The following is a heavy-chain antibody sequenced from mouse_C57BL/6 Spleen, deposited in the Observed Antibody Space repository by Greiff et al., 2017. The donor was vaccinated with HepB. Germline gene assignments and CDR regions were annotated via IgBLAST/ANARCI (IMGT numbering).Heavy chain of an antibody. Sequence: VMLVESDAELVKPGASVKISCKVSGYTFTDHTIHWMKQRPEQGLEWIGYIYPRDGSTKYNEKFKGKATLTADKSSSTAYMQLNSLTSEDSAVYFCALNPGGYDMDYWGQGTSVTVSS. CDR3: ALNPGGYDMDY. J-gene: IGHJ4*01. CDR2: IYPRDGST. D-gene: IGHD6-1*01. CDR1: GYTFTDHT. V-gene: IGHV1-78*01.